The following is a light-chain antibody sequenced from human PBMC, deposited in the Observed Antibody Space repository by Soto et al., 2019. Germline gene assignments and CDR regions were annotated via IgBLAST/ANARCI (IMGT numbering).Light chain of an antibody. CDR2: GAS. V-gene: IGKV3-20*01. J-gene: IGKJ1*01. Sequence: EVVLTQSPATLSLSPGERASLSCRASQSVGTYLAWYQQKPGQAPRLLIFGASSRATDLPDRFSGSGSGTDFTLTISRLEPEDFAVYYCHQYGSSPQTFGQGTKVDIK. CDR1: QSVGTY. CDR3: HQYGSSPQT.